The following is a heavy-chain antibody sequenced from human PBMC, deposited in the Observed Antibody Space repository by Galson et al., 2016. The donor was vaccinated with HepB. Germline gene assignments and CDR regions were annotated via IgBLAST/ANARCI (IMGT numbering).Heavy chain of an antibody. V-gene: IGHV1-46*01. CDR2: INPSGGST. Sequence: SVKVSCKASGYTFTSYYMHWVRQAPGQGLEWMGIINPSGGSTRYAEKFQGRVTMTRDTSTSTVYMEFSSLTSEGTAVYYCAREAADDFDTSGYFDYWGQGTLVTVPS. CDR3: AREAADDFDTSGYFDY. CDR1: GYTFTSYY. D-gene: IGHD6-25*01. J-gene: IGHJ4*02.